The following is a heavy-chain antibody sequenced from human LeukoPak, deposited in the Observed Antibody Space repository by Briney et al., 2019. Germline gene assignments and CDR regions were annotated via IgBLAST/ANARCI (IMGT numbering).Heavy chain of an antibody. J-gene: IGHJ4*02. V-gene: IGHV4-30-4*01. CDR1: GGSISNYY. CDR3: ARRAYYDSSGAHGGFDY. D-gene: IGHD3-22*01. CDR2: IYYSGST. Sequence: PSETLSLTCTVSGGSISNYYWSWIRQPPGKGLEWIGYIYYSGSTYYNPSLKSRVTISVDTSKNQFSLKLSSVTAADTAVYYCARRAYYDSSGAHGGFDYWGQGTLVTVSS.